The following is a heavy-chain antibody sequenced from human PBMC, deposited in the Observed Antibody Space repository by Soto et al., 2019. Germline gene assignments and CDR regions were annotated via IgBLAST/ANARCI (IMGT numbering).Heavy chain of an antibody. Sequence: EVQLLESGGGLVQPGGSLRLSCAASGFTFSSYAMSWVRQAPGKGLEWVSAISGSGGSTYSADSVKGRFTISRDNSKNALYLQMSSLRGEATAVYYCAKDANDDFWSWGYFDYWGQGTLVTVSS. CDR2: ISGSGGST. V-gene: IGHV3-23*01. J-gene: IGHJ4*02. CDR3: AKDANDDFWSWGYFDY. D-gene: IGHD3-3*01. CDR1: GFTFSSYA.